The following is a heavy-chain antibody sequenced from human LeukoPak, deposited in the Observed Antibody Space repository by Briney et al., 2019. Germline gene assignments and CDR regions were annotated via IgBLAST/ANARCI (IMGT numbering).Heavy chain of an antibody. Sequence: SVKLSCKASGGTFSSYSISWVRQAPGQGLEWMGRIIPILGIENYAQKFQGRVTITADKSTSTAYMELRSLGSEDTAVYLCARVDYAYCGGDCYAFDYGGQGTLVTVSS. CDR2: IIPILGIE. V-gene: IGHV1-69*04. J-gene: IGHJ4*02. CDR1: GGTFSSYS. CDR3: ARVDYAYCGGDCYAFDY. D-gene: IGHD2-21*02.